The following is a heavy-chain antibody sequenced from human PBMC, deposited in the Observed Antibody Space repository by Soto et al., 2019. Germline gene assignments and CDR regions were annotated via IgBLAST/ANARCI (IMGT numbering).Heavy chain of an antibody. J-gene: IGHJ4*02. CDR2: INPSGRST. CDR1: GYTFTNYY. Sequence: QVQLVQSGAEVKKPGASVQLSCKASGYTFTNYYLHWVRQAPGQRLEWMGIINPSGRSTINAQKFQGRIDLTRETSTTTGYMELSNLRSDDTAVYYCAREGDSGWSHVLGYWGQGALVTVSS. CDR3: AREGDSGWSHVLGY. D-gene: IGHD6-19*01. V-gene: IGHV1-46*01.